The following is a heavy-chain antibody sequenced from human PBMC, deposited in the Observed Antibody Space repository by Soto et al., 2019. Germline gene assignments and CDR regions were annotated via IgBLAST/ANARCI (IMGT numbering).Heavy chain of an antibody. CDR3: ASLYCSSTSCYREGFDY. V-gene: IGHV4-61*01. CDR2: MHYSGST. CDR1: GGSVTSTSYY. Sequence: PSENLSLTCTVSGGSVTSTSYYWSWIRQPPGTGLEWIGYMHYSGSTNYNPSLKSRVTISVDTSKNQFSLKLSSVTAADTAVYYCASLYCSSTSCYREGFDYWGQGTLVTVSS. D-gene: IGHD2-2*02. J-gene: IGHJ4*02.